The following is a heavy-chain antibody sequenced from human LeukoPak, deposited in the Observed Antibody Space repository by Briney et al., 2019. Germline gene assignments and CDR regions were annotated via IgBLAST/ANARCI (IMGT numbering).Heavy chain of an antibody. V-gene: IGHV5-51*01. D-gene: IGHD6-13*01. CDR1: GYNFTNYW. CDR3: ARSSSSWQKFFDY. CDR2: IYPGDSDT. Sequence: GESLKISCKGSGYNFTNYWIGWVRQMPGKGLEWMGIIYPGDSDTRYSPSFQGQVTISADKSISTAYLQWSSLKASDTAMYYCARSSSSWQKFFDYWGQGTLVTVSS. J-gene: IGHJ4*02.